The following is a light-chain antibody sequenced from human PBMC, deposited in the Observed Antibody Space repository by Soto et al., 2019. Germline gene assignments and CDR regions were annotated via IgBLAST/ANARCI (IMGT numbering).Light chain of an antibody. CDR3: QQYNNWPPMYT. Sequence: EIVMTQSPATLSVSPGERATLSCRASQSVSSNLAWYQQKPGQAPRLLIYGASTRATGISARFGGSGSGTEFTLTISSLQSEDFAVYYCQQYNNWPPMYTFGQGTKLEIK. J-gene: IGKJ2*01. CDR2: GAS. CDR1: QSVSSN. V-gene: IGKV3-15*01.